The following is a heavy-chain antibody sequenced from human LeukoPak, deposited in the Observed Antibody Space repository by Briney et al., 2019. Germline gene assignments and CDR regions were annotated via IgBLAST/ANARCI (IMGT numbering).Heavy chain of an antibody. CDR1: GYTFIRYS. CDR2: ISTYNGDT. J-gene: IGHJ4*02. CDR3: ARERDTALAPYLDS. V-gene: IGHV1-18*01. Sequence: ASVKVSCKTSGYTFIRYSIGWVRQAPGQGLEWMGWISTYNGDTKYAQKFQDRVTMTTDTSTSTAYLEMRRLRFDDTAVYVCARERDTALAPYLDSWGQGTLLTVSS. D-gene: IGHD5-18*01.